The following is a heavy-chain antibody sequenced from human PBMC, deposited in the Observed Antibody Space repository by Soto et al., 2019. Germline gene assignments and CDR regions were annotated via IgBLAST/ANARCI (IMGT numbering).Heavy chain of an antibody. V-gene: IGHV3-66*01. J-gene: IGHJ5*02. CDR2: IYSGGDT. D-gene: IGHD6-25*01. CDR1: GFTFSTTH. Sequence: GGSLRLSCAASGFTFSTTHMSWVRQAPGKGLEWISVIYSGGDTDYADSVKGRFTVSRDNSKKTVYLQMNSLRADDTAVYYCVREWYSSVGGFDPWGQGTLVPVSS. CDR3: VREWYSSVGGFDP.